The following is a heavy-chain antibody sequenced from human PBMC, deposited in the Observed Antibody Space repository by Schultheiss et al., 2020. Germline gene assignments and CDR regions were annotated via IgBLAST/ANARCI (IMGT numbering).Heavy chain of an antibody. CDR1: GGSISSYY. Sequence: SETLSLTCTVSGGSISSYYWSWIRQPPGKGLEWIGYIYYSGSTYYNPSLKSRVTISVDTSKNQFSLKLSSVTAADTAVYYCAREVGHIVVVTAPRYYYGMDVWGKGTTVTVAS. CDR2: IYYSGST. D-gene: IGHD2-21*02. CDR3: AREVGHIVVVTAPRYYYGMDV. V-gene: IGHV4-59*12. J-gene: IGHJ6*04.